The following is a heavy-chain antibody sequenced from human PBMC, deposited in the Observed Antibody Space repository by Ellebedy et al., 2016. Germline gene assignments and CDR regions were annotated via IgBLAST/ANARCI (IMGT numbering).Heavy chain of an antibody. V-gene: IGHV4-59*08. CDR2: IYYSGST. J-gene: IGHJ4*02. CDR3: ARVEHYYDSSGYIED. D-gene: IGHD3-22*01. CDR1: GGSISSYY. Sequence: GSLRLSCTVSGGSISSYYWSWIRQPPGKGLEWIGYIYYSGSTNYNPSLKSRVTISVDTSKNQFSLKLSSVAAADTAVYYCARVEHYYDSSGYIEDWGQGTLVTVSS.